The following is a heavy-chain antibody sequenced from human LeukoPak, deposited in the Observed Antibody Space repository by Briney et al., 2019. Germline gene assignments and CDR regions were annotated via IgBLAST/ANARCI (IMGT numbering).Heavy chain of an antibody. Sequence: GESLEIFFKGSGYSFHSYWMGWVRQMAGKGLECMGIVNPGDSDNIYRPSFQGQVTISVDKSIHTASLQWSSLKASDPAMYYCARHRQYYYDSSGYYGGGLDYWGQGTLVTVSS. D-gene: IGHD3-22*01. CDR1: GYSFHSYW. V-gene: IGHV5-51*01. J-gene: IGHJ4*02. CDR3: ARHRQYYYDSSGYYGGGLDY. CDR2: VNPGDSDN.